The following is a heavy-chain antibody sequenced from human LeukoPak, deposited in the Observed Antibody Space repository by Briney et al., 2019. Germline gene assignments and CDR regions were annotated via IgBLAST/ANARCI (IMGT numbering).Heavy chain of an antibody. CDR2: IYHSGST. V-gene: IGHV4-4*02. D-gene: IGHD3-22*01. CDR3: ASVVYYYDSSGYTFDY. J-gene: IGHJ4*02. Sequence: PSETLSLTCAVSGGSVSSSNWWSWVRQPPGKELEWIGEIYHSGSTNYNPSLKSRVTISVDKSKNQFSLKLSSVTAADTAVYYCASVVYYYDSSGYTFDYWGQGTLVTVSS. CDR1: GGSVSSSNW.